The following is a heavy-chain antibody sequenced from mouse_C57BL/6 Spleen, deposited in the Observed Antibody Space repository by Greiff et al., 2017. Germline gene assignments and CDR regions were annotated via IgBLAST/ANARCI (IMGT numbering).Heavy chain of an antibody. CDR3: ASPYDYGYAMDY. Sequence: EVKLMESGGDLVKPGGSLKLSRAASGFTFSSYGMSWVRQTPDKRLEWVATISSGGSYTYYPDSVKGRFTISRDNAKNTLYLQMSSLKSEDTAMYYCASPYDYGYAMDYWGQGTSVTVSS. J-gene: IGHJ4*01. V-gene: IGHV5-6*01. CDR2: ISSGGSYT. CDR1: GFTFSSYG. D-gene: IGHD2-4*01.